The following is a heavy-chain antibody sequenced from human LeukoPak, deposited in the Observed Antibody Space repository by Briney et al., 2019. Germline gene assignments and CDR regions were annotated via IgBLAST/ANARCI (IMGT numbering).Heavy chain of an antibody. Sequence: SETLSLTCTVSGGSISSGSYYWGWIRQPPGKGLEWIGSIYYSGSTYYNPSLKSRVTISVDTSKNQFSLKLSSVTAADTAVYYCARQLRGYYTNYYFDYWGQGTLVTVSS. CDR2: IYYSGST. J-gene: IGHJ4*02. CDR1: GGSISSGSYY. CDR3: ARQLRGYYTNYYFDY. V-gene: IGHV4-39*01. D-gene: IGHD3-22*01.